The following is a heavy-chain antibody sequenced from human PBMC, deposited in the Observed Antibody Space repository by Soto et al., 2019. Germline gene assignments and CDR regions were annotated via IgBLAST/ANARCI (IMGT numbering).Heavy chain of an antibody. CDR2: ISGTGGTT. V-gene: IGHV3-23*01. Sequence: PGGSLRLSCAASGFTFSTYAMSWVRQAPGKGLEWVSAISGTGGTTYYADSVRGRFTISRDNSKSTLYLQMNSLRAEDTALYYCAKVRRYYYYDGVDVWGQGTTVSVS. J-gene: IGHJ6*02. CDR1: GFTFSTYA. CDR3: AKVRRYYYYDGVDV.